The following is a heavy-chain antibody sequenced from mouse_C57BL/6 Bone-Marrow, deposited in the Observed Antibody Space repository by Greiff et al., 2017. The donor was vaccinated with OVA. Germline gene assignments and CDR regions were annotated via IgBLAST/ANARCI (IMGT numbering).Heavy chain of an antibody. V-gene: IGHV14-4*01. Sequence: EVQLQESGAELVRPGASVKLSCTASGFNIKDDYMHWVKQRPEQGLEWIGWIDPENGDTEYASKFQGKATITADTSSNTAYLQLSSLTSEDTAVYYCTTGGRLITTVVLDYWGQGTTLTVSS. CDR2: IDPENGDT. CDR3: TTGGRLITTVVLDY. J-gene: IGHJ2*01. D-gene: IGHD1-1*01. CDR1: GFNIKDDY.